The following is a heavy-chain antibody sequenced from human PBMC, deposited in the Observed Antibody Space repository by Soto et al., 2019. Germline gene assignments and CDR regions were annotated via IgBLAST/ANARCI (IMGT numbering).Heavy chain of an antibody. J-gene: IGHJ4*02. CDR2: VSGSGGST. D-gene: IGHD1-20*01. V-gene: IGHV3-23*01. Sequence: PGGSLILSCAASGFTFRSYAMSWVRQAPGKGLEWISAVSGSGGSTYYADSVKGRFTISRDNSKDTLYLQMNNLRAEDTAVYYCAKPPDYNWNDYWGQGTLVTVSS. CDR1: GFTFRSYA. CDR3: AKPPDYNWNDY.